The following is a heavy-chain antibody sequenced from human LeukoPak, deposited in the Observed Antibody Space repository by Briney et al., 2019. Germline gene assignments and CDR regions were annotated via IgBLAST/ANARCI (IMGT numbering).Heavy chain of an antibody. V-gene: IGHV4-4*09. CDR1: GGSISSYY. CDR2: IYTSGST. J-gene: IGHJ6*03. Sequence: SETLSLTCTVSGGSISSYYWSWIRQPPGKGLEWIGYIYTSGSTNYNPSLKSRVTISVDTSKNQFSLKLSSVTAADTAVYYCARLAIKARYYYYYMDVWGKGTTVTVSS. CDR3: ARLAIKARYYYYYMDV.